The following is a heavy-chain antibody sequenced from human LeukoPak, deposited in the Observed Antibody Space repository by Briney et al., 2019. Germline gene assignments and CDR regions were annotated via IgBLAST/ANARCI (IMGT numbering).Heavy chain of an antibody. D-gene: IGHD2-15*01. CDR2: ISSSSSYI. V-gene: IGHV3-21*01. Sequence: GGSLRLSCAASGFTFSSYSMNWVRRAPGKGLEWVSSISSSSSYIYYADSVKGRFTISRDNAKNSLYLQMNSLRAEDTAVYYCARGYCSGGSCYQTPDYWGQGTLVTVSS. J-gene: IGHJ4*02. CDR3: ARGYCSGGSCYQTPDY. CDR1: GFTFSSYS.